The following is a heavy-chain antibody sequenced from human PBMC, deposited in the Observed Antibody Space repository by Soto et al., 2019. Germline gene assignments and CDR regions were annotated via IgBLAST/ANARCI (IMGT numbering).Heavy chain of an antibody. V-gene: IGHV3-23*01. CDR2: ISSSGVNT. CDR1: GFSFSTYA. J-gene: IGHJ3*02. Sequence: EVQLLESGGGLVQPGGSLRLSCSASGFSFSTYAMSWVRQPPGKGLEWVSSISSSGVNTYNADSVKGRFTISRDNSEKTLYLQMNSLRAEDTAVYYCAKDHRVVTTGDALDIWGQGTLDTVSS. CDR3: AKDHRVVTTGDALDI. D-gene: IGHD2-15*01.